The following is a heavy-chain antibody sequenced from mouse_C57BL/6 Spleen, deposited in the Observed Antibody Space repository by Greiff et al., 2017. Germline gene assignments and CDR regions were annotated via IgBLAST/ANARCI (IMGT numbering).Heavy chain of an antibody. Sequence: EVQRVESGPGLVKPSQSLSLTCSVTGYSITSGYYWNWIRQFPGNKLEWMGYISYDGSNNYNPSLKNRISITRDTSKNQFFLKLNSVTTEDTATYYCAREHYSFDYWGQGTTLTVSS. D-gene: IGHD1-1*01. CDR2: ISYDGSN. CDR1: GYSITSGYY. V-gene: IGHV3-6*01. CDR3: AREHYSFDY. J-gene: IGHJ2*01.